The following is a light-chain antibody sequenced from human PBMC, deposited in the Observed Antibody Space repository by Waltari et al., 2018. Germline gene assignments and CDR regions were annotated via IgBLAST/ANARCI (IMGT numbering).Light chain of an antibody. V-gene: IGLV2-18*02. CDR1: SSDFGSHQR. CDR3: TSYTSISTYV. Sequence: QSALTQPPSVSGSPGQSVTIPCSGTSSDFGSHQRVCWYQQSPGTAPKPIIQEDKNRPAGVPDRFSGSKSGNTASLTISGLQAEDEADYYCTSYTSISTYVFGTGTKVTVL. J-gene: IGLJ1*01. CDR2: EDK.